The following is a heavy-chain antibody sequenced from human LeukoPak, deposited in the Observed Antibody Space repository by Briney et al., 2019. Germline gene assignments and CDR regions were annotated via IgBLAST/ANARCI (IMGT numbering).Heavy chain of an antibody. V-gene: IGHV1-18*01. CDR1: GYDFSTFG. D-gene: IGHD6-19*01. J-gene: IGHJ3*02. Sequence: ASVTVSCKASGYDFSTFGISWVRQAPGEGLEWMGWISAYHGKTNFPQRFQGTVTLTTETTTSTAYMELRSLRSDDTAIYYCATDSPFMVPGTGDAFDIWGQGTMVSVSS. CDR3: ATDSPFMVPGTGDAFDI. CDR2: ISAYHGKT.